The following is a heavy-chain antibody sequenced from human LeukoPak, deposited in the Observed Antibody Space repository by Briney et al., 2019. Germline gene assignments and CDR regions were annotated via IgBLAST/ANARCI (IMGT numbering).Heavy chain of an antibody. CDR2: IVVGSGNT. Sequence: SVKVSCKASGFTFTSSAVQWVRQARGQRLEWIGWIVVGSGNTNYAQKFQERVAITRDMSTSTAYMELSSLRSEDTAVYYCARDLSSSSRGFDPWGQGTLVTVSS. CDR1: GFTFTSSA. D-gene: IGHD6-6*01. V-gene: IGHV1-58*01. J-gene: IGHJ5*02. CDR3: ARDLSSSSRGFDP.